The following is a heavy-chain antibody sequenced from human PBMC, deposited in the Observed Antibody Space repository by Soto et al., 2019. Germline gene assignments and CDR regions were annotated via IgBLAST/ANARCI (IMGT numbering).Heavy chain of an antibody. D-gene: IGHD3-3*01. CDR3: AVLSFYSGLAKNRYYDFWSGYSLSGYYYYMDV. Sequence: PGGSLRLSCAASGFTFSSYGMHWVRQAPGKGLEWVAVISYDGSNKYYADSVKGRFTISRDNSKNTLYLQMNSLRAEDTAVYYCAVLSFYSGLAKNRYYDFWSGYSLSGYYYYMDVWGKGTTVTVSS. CDR1: GFTFSSYG. J-gene: IGHJ6*03. CDR2: ISYDGSNK. V-gene: IGHV3-30*03.